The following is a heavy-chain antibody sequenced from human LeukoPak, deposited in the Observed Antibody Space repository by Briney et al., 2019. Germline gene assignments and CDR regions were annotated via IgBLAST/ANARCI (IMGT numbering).Heavy chain of an antibody. J-gene: IGHJ4*02. Sequence: GGSLRLSCAASGFTFSSYSMNWVRQAPGKGLEWVSSISSSSSYIYYADSVKGRFTISRDNAKNSLYLQMNSLRAEDTAVYYCARWDDTYSYGSFSDFGYWGQGTLVTVSS. CDR3: ARWDDTYSYGSFSDFGY. V-gene: IGHV3-21*01. CDR1: GFTFSSYS. CDR2: ISSSSSYI. D-gene: IGHD5-18*01.